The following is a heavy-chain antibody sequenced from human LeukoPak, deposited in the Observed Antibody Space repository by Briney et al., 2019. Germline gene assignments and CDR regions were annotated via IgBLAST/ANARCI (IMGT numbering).Heavy chain of an antibody. Sequence: GGSLRLSCAASGFTFSSYAMSWVRQAPGKGLEWVSAISGSGGSTYYADSVKGRFTISRDNAKNSLYLQMNSLRAEDTAVYYCARDPGKSYSSGWYIPEYYYYGMDVWGQGTTVTVSS. D-gene: IGHD6-19*01. CDR2: ISGSGGST. CDR3: ARDPGKSYSSGWYIPEYYYYGMDV. V-gene: IGHV3-23*01. J-gene: IGHJ6*02. CDR1: GFTFSSYA.